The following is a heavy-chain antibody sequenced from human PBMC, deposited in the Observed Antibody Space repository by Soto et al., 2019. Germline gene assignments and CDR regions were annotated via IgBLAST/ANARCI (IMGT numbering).Heavy chain of an antibody. V-gene: IGHV4-30-2*01. J-gene: IGHJ4*02. CDR2: IYHSGTT. Sequence: PSETLSLTCTVSGGSIGNDDYSWSWVRQPPGKGLEWIGYIYHSGTTYYNPSLTSRVTISVDGANNQFSLKLTSMTAADTGVYYCATVIPATQYFADWGQGILVTVSS. CDR1: GGSIGNDDYS. CDR3: ATVIPATQYFAD. D-gene: IGHD2-15*01.